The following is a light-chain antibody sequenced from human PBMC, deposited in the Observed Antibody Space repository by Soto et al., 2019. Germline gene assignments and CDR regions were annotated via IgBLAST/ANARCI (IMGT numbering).Light chain of an antibody. V-gene: IGKV3-20*01. CDR2: AAS. CDR3: QQYGSASLT. J-gene: IGKJ4*02. CDR1: QSVSSSY. Sequence: EVVLTQSPGTLSLSPGARATLSCRASQSVSSSYLAWYQQKPGQAPRLPIYAASARATGIPDRFSGSGSGTDFTLSISRLEPEEFAVYYCQQYGSASLTFGGGTKVEIK.